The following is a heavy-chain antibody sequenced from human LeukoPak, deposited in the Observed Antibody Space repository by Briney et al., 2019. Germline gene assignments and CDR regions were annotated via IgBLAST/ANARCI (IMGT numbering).Heavy chain of an antibody. V-gene: IGHV1-2*02. J-gene: IGHJ4*02. CDR1: GYTFSGYY. CDR2: INPNSGAT. CDR3: ARALRYDDSSGYYAY. D-gene: IGHD3-22*01. Sequence: GASVKVSCKASGYTFSGYYMHWVRQAPGQGLEWMGWINPNSGATNYAQTLQGRVTMTRDTFISIVYMELSRLRTDDTAVYYCARALRYDDSSGYYAYWGQGTLVTVSS.